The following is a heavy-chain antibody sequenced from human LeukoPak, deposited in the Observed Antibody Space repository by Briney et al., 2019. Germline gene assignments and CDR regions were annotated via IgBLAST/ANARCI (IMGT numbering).Heavy chain of an antibody. Sequence: GRSLRLSCAASGFTFDDYAMHWVRQAPGKGLEWVSGIRVSGISWNSGSIDYADSVKGRFTISRDNGKSTLHLQMNSLRTEDTAVYYCVRGLAWSWDVWGQGTTVIVSS. V-gene: IGHV3-9*01. D-gene: IGHD3-3*01. CDR3: VRGLAWSWDV. CDR2: ISWNSGSI. J-gene: IGHJ6*02. CDR1: GFTFDDYA.